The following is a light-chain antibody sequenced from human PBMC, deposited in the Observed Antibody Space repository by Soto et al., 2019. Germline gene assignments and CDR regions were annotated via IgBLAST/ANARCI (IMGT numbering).Light chain of an antibody. CDR3: QTWGTGIPWV. CDR2: FNSDGSH. V-gene: IGLV4-69*01. CDR1: SGHSSSA. Sequence: QPVLTQSPSASASLGASVNLTCTLSSGHSSSAIAWHQQRPEKGPRYLMKFNSDGSHNKGDGIPDRFSGSRSGAENYLTISSLQSEDEADYYCQTWGTGIPWVFGGGTKLT. J-gene: IGLJ3*02.